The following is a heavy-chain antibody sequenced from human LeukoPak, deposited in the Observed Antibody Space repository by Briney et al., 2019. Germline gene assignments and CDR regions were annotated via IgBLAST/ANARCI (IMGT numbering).Heavy chain of an antibody. Sequence: PGGSLRLSCAASGFTFSSYAISWVRQAPGKGLEWVSTISVSGGSTYYADSVKGRFTISRDNSKNTLHLQMNSLRAEDTAIYYCAKQAYDSPRTDFDYWGQGTLVTVSS. J-gene: IGHJ4*02. CDR3: AKQAYDSPRTDFDY. V-gene: IGHV3-23*01. CDR2: ISVSGGST. CDR1: GFTFSSYA. D-gene: IGHD3-22*01.